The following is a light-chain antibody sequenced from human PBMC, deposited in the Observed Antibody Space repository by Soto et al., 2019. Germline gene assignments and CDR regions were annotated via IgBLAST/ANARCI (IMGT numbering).Light chain of an antibody. V-gene: IGLV2-14*01. J-gene: IGLJ1*01. CDR1: SSDVGSYNY. Sequence: QSVLAQPASVSGSPGQSITISCTGTSSDVGSYNYVSWYQQHPGKAPKLMIYEVSDRPSGVSSRFSGSKSGNTASLTISGLQTEAEADYYCSSYTSSSTLFGTGTKVTV. CDR2: EVS. CDR3: SSYTSSSTL.